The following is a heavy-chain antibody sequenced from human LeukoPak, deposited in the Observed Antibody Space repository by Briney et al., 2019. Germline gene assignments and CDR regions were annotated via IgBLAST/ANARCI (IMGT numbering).Heavy chain of an antibody. Sequence: SETLSLTCAVAGGSISSSNWWSWVRQPPGKGLECIGEIYHSGSTNYNPSLKRRVIISADKSKNQFSLKLTSVTAADTAIYYCARVAVTKVFDYWGQGTLVTVSS. V-gene: IGHV4-4*02. J-gene: IGHJ4*02. CDR1: GGSISSSNW. D-gene: IGHD4-11*01. CDR3: ARVAVTKVFDY. CDR2: IYHSGST.